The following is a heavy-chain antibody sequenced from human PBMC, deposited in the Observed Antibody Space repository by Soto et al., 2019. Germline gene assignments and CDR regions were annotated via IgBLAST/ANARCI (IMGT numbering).Heavy chain of an antibody. CDR1: GFTFSSYA. J-gene: IGHJ3*02. CDR2: ISGSGGST. D-gene: IGHD1-26*01. V-gene: IGHV3-23*01. CDR3: AKDPVGATTADAFDI. Sequence: GGSLRLSCAASGFTFSSYAMSWVRQAPGKGLEWVSAISGSGGSTYYTDSVKGRFTISRDNSKNTLYLQMNSLRAEDTAVYYGAKDPVGATTADAFDIWGQGTMVTVSS.